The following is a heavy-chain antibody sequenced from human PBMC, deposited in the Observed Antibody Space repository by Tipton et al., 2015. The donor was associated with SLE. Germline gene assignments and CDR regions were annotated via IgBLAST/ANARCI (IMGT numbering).Heavy chain of an antibody. CDR3: ATVRGAYDAFDV. CDR2: ISDSGGNT. CDR1: GFTFSTYA. J-gene: IGHJ3*01. V-gene: IGHV3-23*01. D-gene: IGHD1-26*01. Sequence: SLRLSCAASGFTFSTYAMSWVRQSPGKGLEWVSSISDSGGNTYYADSVKGRFTISRDNSKNTLYLQMNSLRAEDTAVYYCATVRGAYDAFDVWGQGSMVTVSS.